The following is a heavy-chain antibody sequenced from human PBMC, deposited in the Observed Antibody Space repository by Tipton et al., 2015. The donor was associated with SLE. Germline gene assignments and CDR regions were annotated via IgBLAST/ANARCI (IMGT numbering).Heavy chain of an antibody. CDR3: ARLGGYSTPFDF. Sequence: TLSLTCTVSGDSINSGANYWNWLRQRPGKGLEWIGYIYYTGDTRHNPSLQSRLAVSVDTSKNQFSLRLSSVTAADTAVYFCARLGGYSTPFDFWGQGSLVTVSS. D-gene: IGHD5-12*01. J-gene: IGHJ4*02. CDR2: IYYTGDT. V-gene: IGHV4-31*03. CDR1: GDSINSGANY.